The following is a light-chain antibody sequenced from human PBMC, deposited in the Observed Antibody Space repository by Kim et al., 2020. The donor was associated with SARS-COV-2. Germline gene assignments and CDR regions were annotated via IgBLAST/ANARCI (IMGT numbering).Light chain of an antibody. Sequence: GRSVTISCTGTSSDVGGYNYVSWYQQHPGKAPKLMIYDVNKRPSGVPDRFSGSKSGNTASLTISGLQAEDEADYYCCSYAGSYTWVFGGGTQLTVL. CDR3: CSYAGSYTWV. CDR1: SSDVGGYNY. J-gene: IGLJ3*02. V-gene: IGLV2-11*01. CDR2: DVN.